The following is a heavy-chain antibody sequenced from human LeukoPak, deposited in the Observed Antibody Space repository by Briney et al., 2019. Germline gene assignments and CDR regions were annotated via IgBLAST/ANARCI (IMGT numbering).Heavy chain of an antibody. CDR3: ARGARWAYYFDY. D-gene: IGHD4-23*01. J-gene: IGHJ4*02. CDR1: GFTFSSYS. CDR2: ISSSSSTI. V-gene: IGHV3-48*04. Sequence: RGSLRLSCAASGFTFSSYSMNWVRQAPGKGLEWVSYISSSSSTIYYADSVKGRFTISRDNANNSVFLQMNNLRAEDSAIYYCARGARWAYYFDYWGQGSLVTVSS.